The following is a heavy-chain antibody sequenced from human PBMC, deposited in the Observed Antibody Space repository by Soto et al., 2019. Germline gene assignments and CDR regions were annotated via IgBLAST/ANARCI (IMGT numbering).Heavy chain of an antibody. D-gene: IGHD2-21*02. Sequence: EVQLVESGGGLVKPGGSLRLSCAASGFTFSNAWMSWVRQAPGKGLEWVGRIKSKTDGGTTDYAAPVKGRFTISRDDSKNTLYLQMNSLKTEDTAVYYCARVAGGNSGFAFDIWGQGTMVTVSS. J-gene: IGHJ3*02. CDR1: GFTFSNAW. V-gene: IGHV3-15*01. CDR2: IKSKTDGGTT. CDR3: ARVAGGNSGFAFDI.